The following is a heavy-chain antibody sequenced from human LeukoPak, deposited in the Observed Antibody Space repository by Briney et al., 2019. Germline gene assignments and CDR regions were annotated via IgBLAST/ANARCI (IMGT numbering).Heavy chain of an antibody. J-gene: IGHJ4*02. V-gene: IGHV1-2*06. CDR2: VNVNSGGTNT. CDR1: GYTFTDYF. CDR3: ARDLSSTSNWELDY. Sequence: GASVKASCKASGYTFTDYFIHWVRQAPGQGLEWMGRVNVNSGGTNTNYAQNFQGRVTMTRDTSISTAYMELSRLTSDDTAVYYCARDLSSTSNWELDYWGQGTLVTVSS. D-gene: IGHD1-26*01.